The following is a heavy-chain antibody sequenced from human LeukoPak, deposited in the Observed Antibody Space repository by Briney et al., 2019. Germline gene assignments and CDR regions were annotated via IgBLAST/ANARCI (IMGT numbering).Heavy chain of an antibody. CDR3: ASFVVVPAAIPLGY. V-gene: IGHV3-7*01. Sequence: GGSLRLSCTASGFIFSSFWMAWVRQAPGKGLEWVANIKPDGSLQFYGDSVKGRFTISRDNAKNSLYLQMNSLRAEDTAVYYCASFVVVPAAIPLGYWGQGTLVTVSS. D-gene: IGHD2-2*01. CDR2: IKPDGSLQ. J-gene: IGHJ4*02. CDR1: GFIFSSFW.